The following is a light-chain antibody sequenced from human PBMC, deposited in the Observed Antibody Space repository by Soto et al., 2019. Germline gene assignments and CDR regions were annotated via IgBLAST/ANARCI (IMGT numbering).Light chain of an antibody. V-gene: IGKV1-27*01. CDR3: QKYNSAPRT. CDR2: AAS. Sequence: DIQMTQSPSSLSASVGDRDTITCRASQGIIDYLAWYQQRPGKPPRLLIYAASTLQSGVPSRFSGSGAGTDFTLTISSLQPEDVATYYCQKYNSAPRTFGQGTKVEIK. J-gene: IGKJ1*01. CDR1: QGIIDY.